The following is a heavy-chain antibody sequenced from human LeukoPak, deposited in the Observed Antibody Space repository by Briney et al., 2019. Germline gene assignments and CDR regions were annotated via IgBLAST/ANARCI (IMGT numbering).Heavy chain of an antibody. CDR1: GYTFTSYD. J-gene: IGHJ6*03. V-gene: IGHV1-8*03. CDR3: ARGTTYYDFWGGYYGNYYYMDV. CDR2: MNPNSGNT. Sequence: ASVKVSCKASGYTFTSYDINWVRQATGQGLEWMGWMNPNSGNTGYAQKFQGRVTITRNTSISTAYMELSSLRSEDTAVYYCARGTTYYDFWGGYYGNYYYMDVWGKGTTVTVSS. D-gene: IGHD3-3*01.